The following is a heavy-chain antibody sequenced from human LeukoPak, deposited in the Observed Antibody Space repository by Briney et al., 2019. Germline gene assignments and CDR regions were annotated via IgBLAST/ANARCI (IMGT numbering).Heavy chain of an antibody. D-gene: IGHD2-21*02. J-gene: IGHJ4*02. CDR2: IKSKTDGGTT. CDR3: TTGFSYCGGDCYGN. Sequence: GGSLRLSCAASGFTFSNAWMSWVRQAPGKGLEWVGRIKSKTDGGTTDYAAPVKGRFTISRDDSKNTLYLQMNSLKTEDTAVYYCTTGFSYCGGDCYGNWGQGTLVTVSS. V-gene: IGHV3-15*01. CDR1: GFTFSNAW.